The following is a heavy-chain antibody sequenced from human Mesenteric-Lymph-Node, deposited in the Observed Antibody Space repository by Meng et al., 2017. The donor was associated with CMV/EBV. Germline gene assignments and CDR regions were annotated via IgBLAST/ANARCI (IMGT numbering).Heavy chain of an antibody. CDR3: ARGSDIPVNNY. D-gene: IGHD2-15*01. Sequence: QVQLQESCPGLVEPSETLSLTCAVYGGSFSGYYWIWIRQPPGKGGEWIGEINHSGVPNYNPSLKSRVTISLDRSKTQFSLKLSSVTAEDTAVYYCARGSDIPVNNYWGQGTLVTVSS. V-gene: IGHV4-34*01. CDR1: GGSFSGYY. J-gene: IGHJ4*02. CDR2: INHSGVP.